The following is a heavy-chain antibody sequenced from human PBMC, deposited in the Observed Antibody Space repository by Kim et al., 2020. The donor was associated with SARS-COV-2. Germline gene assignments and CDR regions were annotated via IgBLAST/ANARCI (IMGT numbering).Heavy chain of an antibody. CDR3: ARDSSTSYPECYYYYYGMDV. V-gene: IGHV6-1*01. J-gene: IGHJ6*02. D-gene: IGHD2-2*01. CDR2: TYYRSKWYN. CDR1: GDSVSSNSAA. Sequence: SQTLSLTCAISGDSVSSNSAAWNWIRQSPSRGLEWLGRTYYRSKWYNDYAVSVQSRITINPDTSKNQFSLQLNSVTPEDTAVYYCARDSSTSYPECYYYYYGMDVWGQGTTVTVSS.